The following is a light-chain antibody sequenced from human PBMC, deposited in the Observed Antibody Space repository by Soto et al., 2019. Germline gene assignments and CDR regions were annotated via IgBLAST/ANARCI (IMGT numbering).Light chain of an antibody. Sequence: EIVMTQSPATLSVSPGERATLSCRASQSVSSNLAWYQQKPGQAPRLLMFRTSSRATGFPARFSGSGSGTEFNLTISSLQSEDFGVYYCQQYNTWPPITFGQGTRLEIK. J-gene: IGKJ5*01. CDR1: QSVSSN. CDR2: RTS. V-gene: IGKV3-15*01. CDR3: QQYNTWPPIT.